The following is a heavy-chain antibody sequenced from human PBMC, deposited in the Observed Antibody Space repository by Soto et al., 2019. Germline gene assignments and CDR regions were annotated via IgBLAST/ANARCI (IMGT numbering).Heavy chain of an antibody. J-gene: IGHJ4*02. CDR3: ARDSPIGSTFSGYDAIDY. D-gene: IGHD5-12*01. V-gene: IGHV1-69*08. CDR2: VIPLLDIR. Sequence: QVQLVQSGAEVKKPGSSVKVSCKTSGGIFRNHMITWVRQAPGQGLEWMGRVIPLLDIRNYAEKIQGSVTITADKSTSTTYLEMNSMRSEDTAVYYCARDSPIGSTFSGYDAIDYWGQGTLVTVS. CDR1: GGIFRNHM.